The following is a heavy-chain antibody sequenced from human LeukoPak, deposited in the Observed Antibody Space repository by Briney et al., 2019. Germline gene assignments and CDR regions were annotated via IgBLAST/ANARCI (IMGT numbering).Heavy chain of an antibody. D-gene: IGHD4-17*01. CDR2: IWYDGSNK. J-gene: IGHJ4*02. CDR1: GFTFSSYG. V-gene: IGHV3-33*01. Sequence: PGGSLRLSCAASGFTFSSYGMHWVRQAPGKGLEWVAVIWYDGSNKYYADSVKGRFTISRDNSKNTLYLQMNSLGAEDTAVYYCARDRTVPPHYFDYWGQGTLVTVSS. CDR3: ARDRTVPPHYFDY.